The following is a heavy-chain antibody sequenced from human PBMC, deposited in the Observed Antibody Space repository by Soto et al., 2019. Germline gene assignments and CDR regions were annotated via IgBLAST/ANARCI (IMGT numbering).Heavy chain of an antibody. Sequence: EVQLLESGGGLVQPGGSLRLSCAASGFPFSTSAMNWVRQAPGKGLEWVSIISASSDATYYAESVKGRFASSRDNSKNTLYLQMNSVRAEDRAVFYCGMYSRSYRIYNGLRRWGQGTTVTV. D-gene: IGHD1-26*01. CDR3: GMYSRSYRIYNGLRR. J-gene: IGHJ6*02. CDR2: ISASSDAT. V-gene: IGHV3-23*01. CDR1: GFPFSTSA.